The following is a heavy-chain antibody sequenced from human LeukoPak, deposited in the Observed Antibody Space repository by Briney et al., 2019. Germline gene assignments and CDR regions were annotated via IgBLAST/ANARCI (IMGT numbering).Heavy chain of an antibody. CDR2: IYTSGST. J-gene: IGHJ4*02. CDR3: ARGPPDYYGSGSYLSFDY. D-gene: IGHD3-10*01. Sequence: PSETLSLTCTVSGGSISSYYWSWIRQPAGKGLEWIGRIYTSGSTNYNPSLKSRVTMLVDTSKNQFSLKLSSVTAADTAVYYCARGPPDYYGSGSYLSFDYWGQGTLVTVSS. CDR1: GGSISSYY. V-gene: IGHV4-4*07.